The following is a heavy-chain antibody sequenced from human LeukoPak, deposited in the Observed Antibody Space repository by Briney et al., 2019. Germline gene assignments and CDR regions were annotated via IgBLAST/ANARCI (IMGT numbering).Heavy chain of an antibody. V-gene: IGHV3-21*01. CDR2: ISSSSSYI. Sequence: GGSLRLSCAASGFTFSSYSMNWVRQAPGKGLEWVSSISSSSSYIYYADSVKGRFTISRDNAKNSLYLQMNSLRAEDTAVYYCAREGLLFYYYMDVWGKGTTVTVSS. CDR1: GFTFSSYS. D-gene: IGHD2/OR15-2a*01. CDR3: AREGLLFYYYMDV. J-gene: IGHJ6*03.